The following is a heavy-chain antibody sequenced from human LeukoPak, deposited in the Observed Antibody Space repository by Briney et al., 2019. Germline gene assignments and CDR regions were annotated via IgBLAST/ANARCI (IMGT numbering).Heavy chain of an antibody. CDR3: AREPVVVVAAFDY. CDR2: ISSSSSYI. V-gene: IGHV3-21*01. CDR1: GFTFSSYS. D-gene: IGHD2-15*01. J-gene: IGHJ4*02. Sequence: PGGSLRLSCAASGFTFSSYSMNWVRQAPGKGLEWVSSISSSSSYIYYADSVEGRFTISRDNAKNSLYLRMNSLRAEDTAVYYCAREPVVVVAAFDYWGQGTLVTASS.